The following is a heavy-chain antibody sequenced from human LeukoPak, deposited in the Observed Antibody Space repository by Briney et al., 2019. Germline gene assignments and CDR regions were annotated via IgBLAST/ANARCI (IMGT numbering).Heavy chain of an antibody. D-gene: IGHD3-22*01. J-gene: IGHJ4*02. CDR2: IKQDGSEK. V-gene: IGHV3-7*01. CDR1: GFTFSSYW. Sequence: GGSLRLSCAASGFTFSSYWMSWVRRAPGKGLEWVANIKQDGSEKYYVDSVKGRFTISRDNAKNSLYLQMNSLRAEDTAVYYCAREGMYYYDSSGLSTHFDYWGQGTLVTVSS. CDR3: AREGMYYYDSSGLSTHFDY.